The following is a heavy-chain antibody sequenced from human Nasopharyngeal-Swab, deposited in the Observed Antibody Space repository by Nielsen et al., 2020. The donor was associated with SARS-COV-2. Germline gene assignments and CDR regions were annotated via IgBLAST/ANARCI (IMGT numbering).Heavy chain of an antibody. CDR2: IYSGVST. CDR3: ARVAFRGNMVRGVIIEYWYFDR. J-gene: IGHJ2*01. D-gene: IGHD3-10*01. Sequence: GVSLRLSCAASWFIVSRNYLSWVRQAPWKGLEWVSVIYSGVSTFYADSVKGRFTISRENAKNSLYLQMNSLRAGDTAVYYCARVAFRGNMVRGVIIEYWYFDRWGRGTLVTVSS. V-gene: IGHV3-53*01. CDR1: WFIVSRNY.